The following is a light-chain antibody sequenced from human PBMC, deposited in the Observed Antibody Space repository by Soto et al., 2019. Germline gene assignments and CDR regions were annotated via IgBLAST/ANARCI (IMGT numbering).Light chain of an antibody. CDR3: QKFASYPLN. Sequence: IVLTQSPGTLSLSPVERATLSCMASQSVSSSYFAWYQQKPGQAPTLLIYDASNRATGIPDRFSGGGSGTAFTLTICRLEPEDFAVYYCQKFASYPLNFGGGTKVDIK. CDR1: QSVSSSY. CDR2: DAS. V-gene: IGKV3-20*01. J-gene: IGKJ4*01.